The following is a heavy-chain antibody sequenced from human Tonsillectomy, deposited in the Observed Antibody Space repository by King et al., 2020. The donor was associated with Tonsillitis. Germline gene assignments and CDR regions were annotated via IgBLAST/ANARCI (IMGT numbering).Heavy chain of an antibody. J-gene: IGHJ6*02. V-gene: IGHV6-1*01. CDR2: TYYRSKWYN. Sequence: VQLQQSGPGLVKPSQTLSLTCALSGDSVSSNSAAWNWIRLSPSRGLEWLGRTYYRSKWYNDYAVSVKSRITINPDTSKNQFSLQLNSVTPEDTAVYYCARVEFRIAAAGTYYYYGMDVWGQGTTVTVSS. CDR3: ARVEFRIAAAGTYYYYGMDV. CDR1: GDSVSSNSAA. D-gene: IGHD6-13*01.